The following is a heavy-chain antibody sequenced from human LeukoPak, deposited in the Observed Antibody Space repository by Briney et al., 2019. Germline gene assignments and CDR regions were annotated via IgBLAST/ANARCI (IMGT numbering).Heavy chain of an antibody. CDR2: IISNGGST. Sequence: PGGSLRLSCSASGFTFSVYAIHWVRQAPGKGLEYVPTIISNGGSTYYADSVKGRFTISRDNSKNTVSLQMSSLRAEDTALSYCVKDGLAFCGGDCYSYFDYWGQGTLVTVSS. D-gene: IGHD2-21*02. J-gene: IGHJ4*02. V-gene: IGHV3-64D*06. CDR1: GFTFSVYA. CDR3: VKDGLAFCGGDCYSYFDY.